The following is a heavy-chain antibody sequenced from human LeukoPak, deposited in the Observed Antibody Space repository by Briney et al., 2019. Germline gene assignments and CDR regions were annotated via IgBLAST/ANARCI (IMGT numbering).Heavy chain of an antibody. CDR2: IYSSGST. D-gene: IGHD3-10*01. CDR3: ARSDGYGLVGI. Sequence: PSETLSLTCRVSGVSISSGSNYWGWIRQPPGKTREWIGSIYSSGSTYYNSSRKSRISILIDTAKNHLSLNLSSVTAADTAVYYCARSDGYGLVGIWGQGTMVTVSS. V-gene: IGHV4-39*07. CDR1: GVSISSGSNY. J-gene: IGHJ3*02.